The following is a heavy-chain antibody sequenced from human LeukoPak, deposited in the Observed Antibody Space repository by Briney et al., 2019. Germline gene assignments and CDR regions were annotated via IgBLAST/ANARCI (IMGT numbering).Heavy chain of an antibody. CDR1: GFTFSTYA. V-gene: IGHV3-48*03. J-gene: IGHJ4*02. Sequence: GGSLRLSCAASGFTFSTYAMHWVRQAPGKGLEWVSYVSSSGSTIYYADSVKGRFTISRDNAKNSLYLQMNSLRAEDTAVYYCAREIRYCSGSKCYLFDYWGQGALVTVSS. D-gene: IGHD2-15*01. CDR3: AREIRYCSGSKCYLFDY. CDR2: VSSSGSTI.